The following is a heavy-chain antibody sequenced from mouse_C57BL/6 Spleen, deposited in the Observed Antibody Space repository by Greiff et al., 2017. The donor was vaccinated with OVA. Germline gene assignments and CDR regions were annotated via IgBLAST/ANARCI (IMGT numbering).Heavy chain of an antibody. CDR1: GFTIKNTY. J-gene: IGHJ2*01. V-gene: IGHV14-3*01. CDR3: ARRYYDNVFDY. D-gene: IGHD2-4*01. CDR2: IDPANGNT. Sequence: EVKLQESVAELVRPGASVKLSCTASGFTIKNTYMHWVKQRPEQGLEWIGRIDPANGNTNYAPKFQGKATITADTSSNTAYLQLSSLTSEDTTIYYCARRYYDNVFDYWGQGTTLTVSS.